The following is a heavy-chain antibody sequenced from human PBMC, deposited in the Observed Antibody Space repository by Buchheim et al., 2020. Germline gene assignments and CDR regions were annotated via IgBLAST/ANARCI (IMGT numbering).Heavy chain of an antibody. Sequence: QVQLVQSGAEVKKPGASVKVSCKASGYTFTSYYMHWVRQAPGQGLEWMGIINPSGGSTSYAQKFQGRVTMTRDTATSTVYMGLSSLRSEDTAVYYCARVLAAASGYYYGMDVWGQGTT. CDR2: INPSGGST. CDR1: GYTFTSYY. CDR3: ARVLAAASGYYYGMDV. D-gene: IGHD6-13*01. V-gene: IGHV1-46*01. J-gene: IGHJ6*02.